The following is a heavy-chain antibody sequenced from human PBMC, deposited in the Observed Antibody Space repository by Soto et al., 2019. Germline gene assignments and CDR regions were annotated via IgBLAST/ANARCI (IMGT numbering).Heavy chain of an antibody. V-gene: IGHV1-8*01. J-gene: IGHJ6*03. CDR2: MNPNSGNT. CDR1: GYTFTSYD. CDR3: ARGHPTSSFYDYIWGSYRYRDYYYYYMDV. Sequence: ASVKVSCKASGYTFTSYDINWVRQATGQGLEWMGWMNPNSGNTGYAQKFQGRVTMTRSTSISTAYMELSSLRSEDTAVYYCARGHPTSSFYDYIWGSYRYRDYYYYYMDVWGKGTTVTVSS. D-gene: IGHD3-16*02.